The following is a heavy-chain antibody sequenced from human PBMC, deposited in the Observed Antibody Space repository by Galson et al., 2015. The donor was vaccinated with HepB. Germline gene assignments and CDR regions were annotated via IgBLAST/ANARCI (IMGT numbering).Heavy chain of an antibody. CDR2: VSFEGSEK. CDR3: AKAAGGWERSNFYYLHY. Sequence: SLRLSCAASGFTFTRYAMHWARQAPGKGLEWVAVVSFEGSEKKYADSVKGRFTISRDNSRNTLSLQMNSLRREDTAVYYCAKAAGGWERSNFYYLHYWGQGTLVTVSP. D-gene: IGHD1-26*01. CDR1: GFTFTRYA. V-gene: IGHV3-30*18. J-gene: IGHJ4*02.